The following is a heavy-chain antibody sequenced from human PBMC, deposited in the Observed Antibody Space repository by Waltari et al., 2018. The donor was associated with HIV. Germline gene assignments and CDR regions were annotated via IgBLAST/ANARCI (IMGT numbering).Heavy chain of an antibody. CDR1: GYSISSGYY. CDR2: IYHSGST. Sequence: QVQLQESGPGLVKPSETLSLTCTVSGYSISSGYYWGWIRQPPGKGLEGIGSIYHSGSTCYNPALKGRVTISVEPSNNQFSLKLGSVPAADTAVYYCARDARHGIVVVSSFDYWGQGTLVTVSS. D-gene: IGHD3-22*01. V-gene: IGHV4-38-2*02. J-gene: IGHJ4*02. CDR3: ARDARHGIVVVSSFDY.